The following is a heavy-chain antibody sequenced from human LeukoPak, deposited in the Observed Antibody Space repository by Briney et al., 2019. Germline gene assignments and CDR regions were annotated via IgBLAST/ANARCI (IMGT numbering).Heavy chain of an antibody. V-gene: IGHV3-74*01. D-gene: IGHD3-22*01. J-gene: IGHJ4*02. Sequence: GGSLRLSCAASGFTFTSYWMHWVRQAPGKGLVWVSRINSDGSSASYADSVKGRFTISRDNAKNTLHLQMNSLRAEDTAVYYCARGIITLNYWGQGTLVTVSS. CDR1: GFTFTSYW. CDR2: INSDGSSA. CDR3: ARGIITLNY.